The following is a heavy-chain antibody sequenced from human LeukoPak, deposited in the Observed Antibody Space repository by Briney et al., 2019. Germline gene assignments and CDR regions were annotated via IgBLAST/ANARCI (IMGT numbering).Heavy chain of an antibody. Sequence: PSETLSLTCIVSGGSINDNYLTWIRQAPGKGLEWIGYISNSGTTDYNPSLKSRVTMSVDTSKNEFSLKLTSVTAADTAMYYCARVVRGAVTSNWFDPWGQGTLVTVSS. D-gene: IGHD4-17*01. CDR3: ARVVRGAVTSNWFDP. CDR1: GGSINDNY. CDR2: ISNSGTT. J-gene: IGHJ5*02. V-gene: IGHV4-59*01.